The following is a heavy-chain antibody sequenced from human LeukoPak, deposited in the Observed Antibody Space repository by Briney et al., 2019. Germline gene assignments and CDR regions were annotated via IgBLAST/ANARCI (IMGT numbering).Heavy chain of an antibody. J-gene: IGHJ4*02. CDR3: ATDQVVPAAMYY. V-gene: IGHV1-69-2*01. Sequence: ASVKVSCXVSGYTFTDYYMHWVQQAPGKGLEWMGLVDPEDGETIYAEKFQGRVTITADTSTDTAYMELSSLRSEDTAVYYCATDQVVPAAMYYWGRGTLVTVSS. CDR1: GYTFTDYY. D-gene: IGHD2-2*01. CDR2: VDPEDGET.